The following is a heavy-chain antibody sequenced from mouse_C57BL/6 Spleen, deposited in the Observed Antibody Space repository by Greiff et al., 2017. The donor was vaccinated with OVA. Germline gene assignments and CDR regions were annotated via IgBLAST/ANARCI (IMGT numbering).Heavy chain of an antibody. CDR3: ASGRETYGNYGGYAMDY. V-gene: IGHV5-17*01. CDR1: GFTFSDYG. D-gene: IGHD2-1*01. CDR2: ISSGSSTI. Sequence: EVKLEASGGGLVKPGGSLKLSCAASGFTFSDYGMHWVRQAPEKGLEWVAYISSGSSTIYYADTVKGRFTISRDNAKNTLFLQMTSLRSEDTARYYCASGRETYGNYGGYAMDYWGQGTSVTVSS. J-gene: IGHJ4*01.